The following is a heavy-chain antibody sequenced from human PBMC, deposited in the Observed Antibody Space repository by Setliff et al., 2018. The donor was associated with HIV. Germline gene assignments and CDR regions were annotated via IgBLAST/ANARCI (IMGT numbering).Heavy chain of an antibody. D-gene: IGHD2-15*01. J-gene: IGHJ3*01. CDR3: ARDFHVLGYCSADSCPYDASDV. V-gene: IGHV1-69*04. Sequence: ASVKVSCKASGGTFSAYAVNWVRQAPGQGLEWMGRIISILGTPNYSHKSQGRVTITADKSTTTTYMELSSLRSDDTAIYYCARDFHVLGYCSADSCPYDASDVWGQGTMVTVSS. CDR1: GGTFSAYA. CDR2: IISILGTP.